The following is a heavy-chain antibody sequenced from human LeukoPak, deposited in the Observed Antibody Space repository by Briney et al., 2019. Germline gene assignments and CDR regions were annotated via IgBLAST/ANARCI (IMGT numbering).Heavy chain of an antibody. J-gene: IGHJ4*02. CDR2: IKTKGDGGTT. Sequence: GGSLRLSCTVSGFALSNAWMTWVRQAPGKGLEWIGRIKTKGDGGTTDYAAHVKGRFTISRDDSKNTVYLQMNSLKIEDTAVYSCATPGRRWDYFDFWGRGTLVTVSP. V-gene: IGHV3-15*01. CDR3: ATPGRRWDYFDF. CDR1: GFALSNAW. D-gene: IGHD5-24*01.